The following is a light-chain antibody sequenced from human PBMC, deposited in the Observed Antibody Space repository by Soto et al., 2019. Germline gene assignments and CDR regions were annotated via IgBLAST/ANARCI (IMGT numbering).Light chain of an antibody. CDR1: ESVSRN. J-gene: IGKJ1*01. CDR3: QQRSNWPPT. CDR2: GAS. Sequence: EIVLTQSPGTLSLSPGERATLSCRASESVSRNLAWYQQKPGQAPRLLIYGASTRATGIPARFSGSGSGTEFTLTISSLEPEDFAVYYCQQRSNWPPTFGQGTKVDIK. V-gene: IGKV3-11*01.